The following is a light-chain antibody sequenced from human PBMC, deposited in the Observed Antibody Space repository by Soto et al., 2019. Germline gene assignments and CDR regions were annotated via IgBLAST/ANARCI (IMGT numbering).Light chain of an antibody. CDR3: GTWDDSLSSYYV. V-gene: IGLV1-51*02. CDR1: SSNIGNNY. Sequence: QSVLTQPPSLSAAPGQKVTISCSGSSSNIGNNYVSWYQQLPGTAPKLLIYENSQRPSGIPDRFSGSKSGTSATLAITGLQTGDEADYYCGTWDDSLSSYYVFGTGTKVTVL. CDR2: ENS. J-gene: IGLJ1*01.